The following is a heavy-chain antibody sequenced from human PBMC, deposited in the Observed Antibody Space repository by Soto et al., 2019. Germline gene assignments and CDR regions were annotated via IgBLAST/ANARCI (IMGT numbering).Heavy chain of an antibody. CDR3: ARGEVAYYVSGSYHWFDP. Sequence: SETLSLTCTVSGGSINNGGAYWSWIRQHPGKDLEWIGYVYYSGSTYYNPSLESRVTISIDTSKNQFSLKLSSVTAADTAVYYCARGEVAYYVSGSYHWFDPWGQGILVTVS. CDR1: GGSINNGGAY. D-gene: IGHD3-10*01. J-gene: IGHJ5*02. V-gene: IGHV4-31*03. CDR2: VYYSGST.